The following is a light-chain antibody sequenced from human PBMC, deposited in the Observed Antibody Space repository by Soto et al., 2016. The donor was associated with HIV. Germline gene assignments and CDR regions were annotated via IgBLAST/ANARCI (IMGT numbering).Light chain of an antibody. J-gene: IGKJ1*01. CDR2: AAS. Sequence: DIQMTQSPSSLSASVGDRVTITCRASQGISSYLAWYQQKPGKAPKLLIYAASTLQSGVPSRFSGSGSGTEFTLTIYSLQPDDFATYYCQQSYNTPRTFGQGTKVEIK. V-gene: IGKV1-9*01. CDR3: QQSYNTPRT. CDR1: QGISSY.